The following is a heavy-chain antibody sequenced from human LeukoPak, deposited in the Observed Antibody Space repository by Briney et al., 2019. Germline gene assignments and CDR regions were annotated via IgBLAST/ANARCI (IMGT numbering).Heavy chain of an antibody. V-gene: IGHV3-11*04. CDR1: GFTFSDYY. Sequence: GGSLKLSCAASGFTFSDYYMSWIRQAPGKGLEWVSYISSSGSTIYYADSVKGRFTISRDNAKNSLYLQMNSLRAEDTAVYYCARDTYYYDSSGYSNWFDPWGQGTLVTVSS. D-gene: IGHD3-22*01. J-gene: IGHJ5*02. CDR3: ARDTYYYDSSGYSNWFDP. CDR2: ISSSGSTI.